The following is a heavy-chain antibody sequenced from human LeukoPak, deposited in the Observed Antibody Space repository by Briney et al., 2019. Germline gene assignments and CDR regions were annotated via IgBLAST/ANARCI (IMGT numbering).Heavy chain of an antibody. CDR3: ARAVGATGCFDY. Sequence: SQTLSLTCAISGDSVSSNSAAWNWIRQSPSRGLEWLGRTYYRSKWYNDYAVSVKSRIAINPDASKNQFSLQLNSVTPEDTAVYYCARAVGATGCFDYWGQGTLVTVSS. J-gene: IGHJ4*02. CDR2: TYYRSKWYN. V-gene: IGHV6-1*01. D-gene: IGHD1-26*01. CDR1: GDSVSSNSAA.